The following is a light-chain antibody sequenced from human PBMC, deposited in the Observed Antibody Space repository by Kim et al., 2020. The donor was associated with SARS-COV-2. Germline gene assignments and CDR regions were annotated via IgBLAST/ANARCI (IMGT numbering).Light chain of an antibody. CDR2: GKN. CDR1: SLRSYY. V-gene: IGLV3-19*01. Sequence: SSELTQDPAVSVALGQTVRITCQGDSLRSYYASWYQQKPGQAPVLVIFGKNNRPSGIPDLFSGSSSGNTASLTITGAQAEDEADYYCNSRDSSGNFVVFG. J-gene: IGLJ2*01. CDR3: NSRDSSGNFVV.